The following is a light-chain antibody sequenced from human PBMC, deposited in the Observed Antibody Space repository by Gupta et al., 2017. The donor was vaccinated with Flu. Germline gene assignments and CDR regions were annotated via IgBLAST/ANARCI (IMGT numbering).Light chain of an antibody. CDR3: QHDDNLPQT. V-gene: IGKV1-33*01. CDR1: QDINNY. J-gene: IGKJ4*01. CDR2: DAS. Sequence: DIQLTQSPSSLSASVGDRVSITCPASQDINNYLNWYQQKPGKAPKLLIYDASNLETGVPARFSGSGSGTDFTFAISSLQPEDIATYYCQHDDNLPQTFGGGTKVEIK.